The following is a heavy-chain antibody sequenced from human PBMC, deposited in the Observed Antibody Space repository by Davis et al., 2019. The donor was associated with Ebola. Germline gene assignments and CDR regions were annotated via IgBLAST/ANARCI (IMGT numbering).Heavy chain of an antibody. V-gene: IGHV1-18*04. J-gene: IGHJ4*02. Sequence: ASVKVSCKASGYTFTNYGVSWLRQAPGQGLEWIGWISAYNGNTNYGQKFQGRVTLATNTPTSTAYMEMRSLRSDDTAVYYCARDRGMITFGGVHQYWGQGTLVTVSS. CDR3: ARDRGMITFGGVHQY. CDR2: ISAYNGNT. D-gene: IGHD3-16*01. CDR1: GYTFTNYG.